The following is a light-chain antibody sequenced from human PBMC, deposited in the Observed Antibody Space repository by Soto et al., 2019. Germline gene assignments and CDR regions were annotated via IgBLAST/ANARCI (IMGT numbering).Light chain of an antibody. V-gene: IGKV3-15*01. CDR2: GAS. CDR1: QSVSSN. Sequence: EIVMTQSPATLSVSPGXRATLSCRASQSVSSNLAWYQQKPGQAPRLLIYGASTRATGIPARFSGSGSGTEFTLTISSLQSEDYAVYYCHQYNNWPPWTFGQGTKV. CDR3: HQYNNWPPWT. J-gene: IGKJ1*01.